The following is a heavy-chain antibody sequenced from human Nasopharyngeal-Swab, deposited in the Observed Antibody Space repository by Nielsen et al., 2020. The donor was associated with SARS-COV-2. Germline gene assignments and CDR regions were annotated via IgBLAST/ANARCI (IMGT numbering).Heavy chain of an antibody. J-gene: IGHJ6*02. CDR2: IRGSGGST. Sequence: WIRQPQGKGLEWVSAIRGSGGSTYYADSVKGRFTISRDNSKNTLYLQMNSLRAEDTAVYYCAKVARDIVVVPAAMKAYYYYGMDVWGQGTTVTVSS. V-gene: IGHV3-23*01. CDR3: AKVARDIVVVPAAMKAYYYYGMDV. D-gene: IGHD2-2*01.